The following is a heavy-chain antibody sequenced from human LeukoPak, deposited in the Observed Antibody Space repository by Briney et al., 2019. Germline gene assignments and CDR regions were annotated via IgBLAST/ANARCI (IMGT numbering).Heavy chain of an antibody. CDR3: ARLGYSYGSDY. D-gene: IGHD5-18*01. CDR1: GGSISSSSYY. V-gene: IGHV4-39*01. J-gene: IGHJ4*02. CDR2: IYYSGST. Sequence: SETLCLTCTVSGGSISSSSYYWGWIRQPPVKGMEWIGSIYYSGSTYYNPSLKSRVTISVDTSKNQFSLKLSSVTAADTAVYYCARLGYSYGSDYWGQGTLVTVSS.